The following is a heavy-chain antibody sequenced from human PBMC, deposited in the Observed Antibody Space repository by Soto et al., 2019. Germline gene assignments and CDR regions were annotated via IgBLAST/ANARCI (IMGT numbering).Heavy chain of an antibody. CDR1: GGSFSGYY. J-gene: IGHJ5*02. CDR3: ARGGVVVPAARMGNWFDP. D-gene: IGHD2-2*01. V-gene: IGHV4-34*01. CDR2: INHSGST. Sequence: SETLSLTCAVYGGSFSGYYWSWIRQPPGKGLEWIGEINHSGSTNYNPSLKSRVTISVDTSKNQFSLKLSSVTAADTAVYYCARGGVVVPAARMGNWFDPWGQGTLVTVSS.